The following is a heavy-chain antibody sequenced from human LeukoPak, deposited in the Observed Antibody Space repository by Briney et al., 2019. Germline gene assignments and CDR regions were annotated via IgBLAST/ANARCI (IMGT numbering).Heavy chain of an antibody. CDR1: GGSISSGGYY. D-gene: IGHD3/OR15-3a*01. V-gene: IGHV4-31*03. CDR2: IYYSGST. Sequence: SQTLSLTCTVSGGSISSGGYYWSWIRQHPGKGLEWIGYIYYSGSTYYNPSLKSRVTISVDTSKNQFSLKLCSVTAADTAVYYCARAPGLDGDYFDYWGQGTLVTVSS. CDR3: ARAPGLDGDYFDY. J-gene: IGHJ4*02.